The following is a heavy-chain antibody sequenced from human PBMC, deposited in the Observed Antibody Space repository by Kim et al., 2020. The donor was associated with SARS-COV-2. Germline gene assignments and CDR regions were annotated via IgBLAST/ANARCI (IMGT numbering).Heavy chain of an antibody. Sequence: ASVKVSCKASGYTFTGYYMHWVRQAPGQGLEWMGWINPNSGGTKYAQKFQGWVTMTRDTSISTAYMELSRLTSDDTAVYYCATSRSGATAGDDAFDIWGQGTMVIVSS. J-gene: IGHJ3*02. V-gene: IGHV1-2*04. CDR2: INPNSGGT. CDR1: GYTFTGYY. CDR3: ATSRSGATAGDDAFDI. D-gene: IGHD1-26*01.